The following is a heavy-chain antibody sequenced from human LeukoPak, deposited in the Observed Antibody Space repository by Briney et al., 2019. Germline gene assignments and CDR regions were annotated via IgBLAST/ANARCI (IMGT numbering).Heavy chain of an antibody. Sequence: AETLSLTCTVSDGSISIYYWSWIRQPPGKGLEWIGYVYSSGNTNYSPSLKGRAIISADTSKDQFSLKLTSVTAADTAVYYCVRDRELTYWGQGILVTVSS. V-gene: IGHV4-4*08. J-gene: IGHJ4*02. D-gene: IGHD3-10*01. CDR3: VRDRELTY. CDR2: VYSSGNT. CDR1: DGSISIYY.